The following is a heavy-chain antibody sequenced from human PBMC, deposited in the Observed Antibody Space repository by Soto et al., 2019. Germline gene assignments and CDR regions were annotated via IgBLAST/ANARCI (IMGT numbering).Heavy chain of an antibody. CDR3: ARGVLMFLRFLSPPGAFDI. Sequence: PSGTLSLTCAVSGGSISSGGYSWSWIRQPPGKGLEGIGYIYHSGSTYYNPSLKSRVTISVDRSKNQSSLKLSSVTAAHPAVNYCARGVLMFLRFLSPPGAFDIWGQGTMVTVSS. J-gene: IGHJ3*02. CDR1: GGSISSGGYS. CDR2: IYHSGST. D-gene: IGHD3-3*01. V-gene: IGHV4-30-2*01.